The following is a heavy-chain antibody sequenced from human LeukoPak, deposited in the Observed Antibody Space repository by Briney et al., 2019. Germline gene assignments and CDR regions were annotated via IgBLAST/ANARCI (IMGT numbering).Heavy chain of an antibody. Sequence: SETLSLTCTVSGGSISSYYWSWIRQPAGKGLEWIGRIYTSGSTNYNPSLKSRVTISVDTSKNQFSLKLSSVTAADTAVYYRARGRGAVAGTPDFDYWGQGTLVTVSS. J-gene: IGHJ4*02. CDR2: IYTSGST. CDR1: GGSISSYY. CDR3: ARGRGAVAGTPDFDY. D-gene: IGHD6-19*01. V-gene: IGHV4-4*07.